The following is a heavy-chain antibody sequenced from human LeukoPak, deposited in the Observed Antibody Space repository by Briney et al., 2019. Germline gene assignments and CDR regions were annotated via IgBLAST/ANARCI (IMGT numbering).Heavy chain of an antibody. J-gene: IGHJ4*02. Sequence: GGSLRLSCSASGFTFSSYAMHWVRQAPGKGLEYVSAISSNGGSTYYADSVKGRFTISRDNSKNTLYLQMSSLRVEDTAVYYCVKSYYDILTGYSPLGGYFDYWGQGTLVTVSS. CDR3: VKSYYDILTGYSPLGGYFDY. CDR2: ISSNGGST. CDR1: GFTFSSYA. D-gene: IGHD3-9*01. V-gene: IGHV3-64D*06.